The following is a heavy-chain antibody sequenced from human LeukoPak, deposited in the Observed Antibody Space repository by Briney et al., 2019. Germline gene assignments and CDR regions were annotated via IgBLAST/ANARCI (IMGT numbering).Heavy chain of an antibody. CDR2: INHSGST. CDR3: ARGRITIFGVVIIRSWFDP. Sequence: SETLSLTCAVYGGSFSGYYWSWIRQPPGKGLGWIGEINHSGSTNYNPSLKSRVTISVDTSKNQFSLKLSSVTAADTAVYYCARGRITIFGVVIIRSWFDPWGQGTLVTVSS. J-gene: IGHJ5*02. CDR1: GGSFSGYY. D-gene: IGHD3-3*01. V-gene: IGHV4-34*01.